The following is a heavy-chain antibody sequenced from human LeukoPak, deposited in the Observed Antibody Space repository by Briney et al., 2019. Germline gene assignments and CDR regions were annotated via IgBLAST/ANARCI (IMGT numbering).Heavy chain of an antibody. V-gene: IGHV4-39*01. J-gene: IGHJ4*02. CDR3: ATEYYYDSSGYLHDY. D-gene: IGHD3-22*01. CDR1: GGSIITSTYH. CDR2: ILYGGNT. Sequence: PSETLSLACTVSGGSIITSTYHWAWIRQPPGKGLEWIGSILYGGNTWYYPSLKSRVTISYDTSKNQFSLKLSSVTAADTAVYYCATEYYYDSSGYLHDYWGQGTLVTVSS.